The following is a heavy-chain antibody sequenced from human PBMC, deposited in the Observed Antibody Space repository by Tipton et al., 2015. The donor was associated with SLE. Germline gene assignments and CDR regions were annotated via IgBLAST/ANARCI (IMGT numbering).Heavy chain of an antibody. CDR2: INHSGST. Sequence: LRLSCAVYGGSFSGYYWSWIRQPPGKGLEWIGEINHSGSTNYNPSLKSRVTISVDTSKNQFSLKLSSVTAADTAVYYCARGPRSRSYFDYWGQGTLVTVSS. CDR1: GGSFSGYY. J-gene: IGHJ4*02. CDR3: ARGPRSRSYFDY. V-gene: IGHV4-34*01.